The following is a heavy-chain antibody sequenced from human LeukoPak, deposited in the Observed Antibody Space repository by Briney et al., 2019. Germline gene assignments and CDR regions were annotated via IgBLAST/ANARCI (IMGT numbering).Heavy chain of an antibody. D-gene: IGHD4-23*01. J-gene: IGHJ4*02. Sequence: SETLSLTCTVSGGSISSRSYYWGWIRQPPGKGLEWIGSIYYSGSTYYNPSLKSRVTISVDTSKNQFSLKLSSVTAADTAVYYCASREWLGGNSALFDYWGQGTLVTVSS. CDR1: GGSISSRSYY. CDR3: ASREWLGGNSALFDY. V-gene: IGHV4-39*01. CDR2: IYYSGST.